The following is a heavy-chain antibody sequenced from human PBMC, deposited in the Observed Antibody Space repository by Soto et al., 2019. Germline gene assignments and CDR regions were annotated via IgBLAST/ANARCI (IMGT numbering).Heavy chain of an antibody. CDR3: AKSRGYSLGGDAFDF. D-gene: IGHD3-22*01. Sequence: EVQLLESGGGLVQPGGSLRLSCAASGFTFSAYALTWVRQGPGKGLEWVSSISGGGGSTYYADSVRGRFTISRDKSKSTLYLQLSSLRAEDTAVYFCAKSRGYSLGGDAFDFWGQGTMVTVSS. V-gene: IGHV3-23*01. CDR2: ISGGGGST. CDR1: GFTFSAYA. J-gene: IGHJ3*01.